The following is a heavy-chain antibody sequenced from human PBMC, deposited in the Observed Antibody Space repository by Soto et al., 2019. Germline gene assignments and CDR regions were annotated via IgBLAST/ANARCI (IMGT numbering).Heavy chain of an antibody. V-gene: IGHV1-69*13. CDR3: ARDKSLVGSGSYGTFYY. CDR1: GGTFSRYG. D-gene: IGHD1-26*01. Sequence: RASVKVSCKASGGTFSRYGISWVRQAPGQGLEWMGGIIPIFGTANYAQKFQGRVTITADESTSTAYMELSSLRSEDTAVYYCARDKSLVGSGSYGTFYYWGQGTLVTVSS. CDR2: IIPIFGTA. J-gene: IGHJ4*02.